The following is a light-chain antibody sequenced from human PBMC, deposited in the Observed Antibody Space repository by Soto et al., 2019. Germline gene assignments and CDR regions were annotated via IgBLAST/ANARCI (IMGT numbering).Light chain of an antibody. J-gene: IGKJ4*01. Sequence: DIHMTQSPSSLSSSVLDIVSITCLASQSVNSHLNWYQQKPGKPPKLLIHTTPSLQSGVPSRFSGSGTGTDFTLTISSLQPEDFATYYCQQCDSTPQTFGGGTKVDIK. V-gene: IGKV1-39*01. CDR1: QSVNSH. CDR3: QQCDSTPQT. CDR2: TTP.